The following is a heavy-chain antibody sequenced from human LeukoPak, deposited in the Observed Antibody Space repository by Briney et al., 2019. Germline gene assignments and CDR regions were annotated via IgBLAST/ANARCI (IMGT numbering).Heavy chain of an antibody. CDR3: ARGLYDTSGWPLGAFDF. CDR1: GFTFMNYI. J-gene: IGHJ3*01. Sequence: GGSLRLSCTASGFTFMNYIMSWVRQAPGKGLEWVSSISGSGTYIYYVDSLKGRFTISRDNAKNSLYLQMNSLRAEDTAVYFCARGLYDTSGWPLGAFDFWGQGTMVTVSS. V-gene: IGHV3-21*01. D-gene: IGHD6-19*01. CDR2: ISGSGTYI.